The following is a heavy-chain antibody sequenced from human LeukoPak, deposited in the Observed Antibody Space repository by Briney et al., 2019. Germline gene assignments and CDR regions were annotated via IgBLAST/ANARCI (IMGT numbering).Heavy chain of an antibody. Sequence: GGSLRLSCAASGFTFSSYAMHWVRQAPGKGLEWVAFIRYDGSNKYYADSVKGRFTISRDNSKNTLYLQMNSLRAEDTAVYYCAKDYSSSWQNFDYWGQGTLVTVSS. V-gene: IGHV3-30*02. D-gene: IGHD6-13*01. J-gene: IGHJ4*02. CDR3: AKDYSSSWQNFDY. CDR1: GFTFSSYA. CDR2: IRYDGSNK.